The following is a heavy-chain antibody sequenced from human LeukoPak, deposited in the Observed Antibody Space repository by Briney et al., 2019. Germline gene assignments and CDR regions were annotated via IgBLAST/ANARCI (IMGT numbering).Heavy chain of an antibody. CDR2: MYYSGST. J-gene: IGHJ4*02. CDR3: ARVLAARLRRAGPIDY. D-gene: IGHD6-6*01. Sequence: TSETLSLTCTVSGGSISSGDYYWSWIRQPPGKGLEWIGYMYYSGSTYYNPSLTSRITISVDTSKNQFSLKLSSVTAADTAVYYCARVLAARLRRAGPIDYWGQGTLVTVSS. V-gene: IGHV4-30-4*08. CDR1: GGSISSGDYY.